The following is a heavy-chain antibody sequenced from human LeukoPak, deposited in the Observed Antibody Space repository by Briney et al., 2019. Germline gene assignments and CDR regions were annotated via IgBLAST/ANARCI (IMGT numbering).Heavy chain of an antibody. CDR2: IKPKSGDT. CDR3: ARADSVPAGDYHYWYMDV. CDR1: VFTLTGYY. D-gene: IGHD2-2*01. V-gene: IGHV1-2*02. Sequence: ASVKVSCKASVFTLTGYYMHWVRQDPRQGLQWMGWIKPKSGDTDYAQKFQGRVTMTRGTSISTVYMELSSLRSDDTAVYYCARADSVPAGDYHYWYMDVWGKGTTVTVSS. J-gene: IGHJ6*03.